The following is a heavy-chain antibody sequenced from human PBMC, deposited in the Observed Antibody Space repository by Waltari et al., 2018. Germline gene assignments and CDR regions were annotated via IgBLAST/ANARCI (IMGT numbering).Heavy chain of an antibody. J-gene: IGHJ4*02. CDR2: IGYEENEK. V-gene: IGHV3-30*02. CDR1: GFTFRSYG. Sequence: VQLLESGGGVVQPGGSLRLSCAASGFTFRSYGMHWVRQAPGKGLVLVALIGYEENEKDDGGTVKGRFTISRDNSKNMLYVEINSLRPEDTGLYYCASDTGSPSRPGPPSLWGQGTLVIVSS. CDR3: ASDTGSPSRPGPPSL. D-gene: IGHD1-26*01.